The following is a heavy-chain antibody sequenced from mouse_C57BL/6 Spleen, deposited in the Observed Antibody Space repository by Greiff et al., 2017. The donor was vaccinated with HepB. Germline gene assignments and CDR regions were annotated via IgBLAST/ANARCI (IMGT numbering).Heavy chain of an antibody. V-gene: IGHV1-15*01. D-gene: IGHD2-5*01. CDR2: IDPETGGT. J-gene: IGHJ2*01. CDR1: GYTFTDYE. CDR3: TRCYSKGEYYFDY. Sequence: QVQLQQSGAELVRPGASVTLSCKASGYTFTDYEMHWVKQTPVHGLEWIGAIDPETGGTAYNQKFKGKAILTADKSSSTAYMELRSLTSEDSAVYYCTRCYSKGEYYFDYWGQGTTLTVSS.